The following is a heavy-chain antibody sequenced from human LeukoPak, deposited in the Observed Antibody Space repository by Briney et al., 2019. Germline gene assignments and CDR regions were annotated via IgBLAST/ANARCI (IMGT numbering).Heavy chain of an antibody. CDR2: MKPNTGGT. V-gene: IGHV1-2*02. J-gene: IGHJ1*01. Sequence: GASVKVSCTASGYTFTDRYIHWVRQAPGQGLEWMGWMKPNTGGTKYAEKFQGRVTMTRDTSISTAYMELNGLRSDDTAVYYCARGPGTRIVLSNEYFHHWGQGTLVTVSS. D-gene: IGHD3-22*01. CDR3: ARGPGTRIVLSNEYFHH. CDR1: GYTFTDRY.